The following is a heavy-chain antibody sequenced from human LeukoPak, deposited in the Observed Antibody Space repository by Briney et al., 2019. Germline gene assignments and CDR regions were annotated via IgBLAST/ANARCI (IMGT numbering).Heavy chain of an antibody. J-gene: IGHJ4*02. CDR1: GFSFSTYD. Sequence: GGSLRLSCAASGFSFSTYDMTWVRQAPGKGLEWVSAISGSVSSTNYADSVKGRFTISRDNSKNTLYLQMNSLRAEGTAVYYCAKNTSGSYFDYWGQGTLVTVSS. D-gene: IGHD1-26*01. CDR2: ISGSVSST. V-gene: IGHV3-23*01. CDR3: AKNTSGSYFDY.